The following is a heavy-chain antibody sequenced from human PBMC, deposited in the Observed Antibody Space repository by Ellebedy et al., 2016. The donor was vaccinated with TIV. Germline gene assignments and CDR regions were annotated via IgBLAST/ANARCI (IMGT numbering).Heavy chain of an antibody. Sequence: GESLKISCAASGFTFSSYSMNWVRQAPGKGLEWVSYISSSSSTIYYADSVKGRFTISRDNSKNTLYLQMNSLRAEDTAVYYCARSVSIAARPGLDYYYYGMDVWGQGTTVTVSS. CDR2: ISSSSSTI. CDR3: ARSVSIAARPGLDYYYYGMDV. J-gene: IGHJ6*02. D-gene: IGHD6-6*01. CDR1: GFTFSSYS. V-gene: IGHV3-48*01.